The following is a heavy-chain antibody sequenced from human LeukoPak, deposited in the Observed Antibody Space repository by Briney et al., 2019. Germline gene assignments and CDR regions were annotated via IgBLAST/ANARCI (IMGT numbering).Heavy chain of an antibody. CDR1: GGSISSGSYY. CDR2: IYTSGST. Sequence: SETLSLTCTVSGGSISSGSYYWSWIRQPAGKGLEWIGRIYTSGSTNYNPSLKSRVTISVDTSKNQFSLKLSSVTAADTAVYYCARDYYYYDSSGYSAWGQGTLVTVSS. J-gene: IGHJ4*02. CDR3: ARDYYYYDSSGYSA. V-gene: IGHV4-61*02. D-gene: IGHD3-22*01.